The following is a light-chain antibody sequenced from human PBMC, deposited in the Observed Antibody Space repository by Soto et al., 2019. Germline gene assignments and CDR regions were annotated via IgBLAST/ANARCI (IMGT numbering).Light chain of an antibody. CDR2: EVS. CDR1: SSDVGYYNY. V-gene: IGLV2-14*01. CDR3: TSYTTTDTFV. J-gene: IGLJ1*01. Sequence: QSALTQPASVSGSPGQSIAISCTGTSSDVGYYNYVSWYQQHPGKAPKLIIYEVSNRSSGVSNRFSASKSVNTASLTISGLQAEDEADYYCTSYTTTDTFVFGTGTKVTVL.